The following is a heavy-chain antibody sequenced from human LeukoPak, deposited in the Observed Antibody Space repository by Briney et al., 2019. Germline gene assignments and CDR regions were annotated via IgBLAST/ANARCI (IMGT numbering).Heavy chain of an antibody. Sequence: GGSLRLSCAASGFTISGYWMHWVRQGPGKGLVWVSRINSDGRNTGYADSVRGRFTISRDNAKNTLYLQMNSLRAEDTAVYYCVRADYCSSTTCHDWFDPWGQGTLVTVSS. D-gene: IGHD2-2*01. CDR2: INSDGRNT. J-gene: IGHJ5*02. V-gene: IGHV3-74*01. CDR3: VRADYCSSTTCHDWFDP. CDR1: GFTISGYW.